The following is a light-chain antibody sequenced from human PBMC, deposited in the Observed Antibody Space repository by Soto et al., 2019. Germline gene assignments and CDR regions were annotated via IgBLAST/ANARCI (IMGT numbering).Light chain of an antibody. CDR2: DAS. J-gene: IGKJ4*01. CDR3: QQRGGWPLT. Sequence: EIVLTQSPATLSLSPGERAALSCRASQGVGRFLAWYQQKPGQAARLLIYDASNRATGIPARFSGSWSETDFTLAIDNLEPEDFAVYYCQQRGGWPLTFGGGTKVEIK. V-gene: IGKV3-11*01. CDR1: QGVGRF.